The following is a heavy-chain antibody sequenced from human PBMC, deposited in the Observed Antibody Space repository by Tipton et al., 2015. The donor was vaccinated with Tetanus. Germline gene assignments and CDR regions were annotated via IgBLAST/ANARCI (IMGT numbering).Heavy chain of an antibody. CDR3: ARFQAEVWYDFDS. Sequence: SLRLSCAASGFTFRRYGMHWFRQAPGKGLEWVAGLSDDGTYKDYVDSLKGRYTISRDNSKSTLYLQMNSLRPEDTAVYYCARFQAEVWYDFDSWGQGTLVTVSS. CDR2: LSDDGTYK. J-gene: IGHJ4*02. D-gene: IGHD6-13*01. CDR1: GFTFRRYG. V-gene: IGHV3-30*03.